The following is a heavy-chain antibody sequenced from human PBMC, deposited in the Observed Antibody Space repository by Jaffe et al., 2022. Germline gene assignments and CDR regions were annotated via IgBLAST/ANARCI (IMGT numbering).Heavy chain of an antibody. J-gene: IGHJ4*02. CDR2: IYYSGST. CDR3: ARLRIVVVPAAHPSEVDY. CDR1: GGSISSSSYY. V-gene: IGHV4-39*01. Sequence: QLQLQESGPGLVKPSETLSLTCTVSGGSISSSSYYWGWIRQPPGKGLEWIGSIYYSGSTYYNPSLKSRVTISVDTSKNQFSLKLSSVTAADTAVYYCARLRIVVVPAAHPSEVDYWGQGTLVTVSS. D-gene: IGHD2-2*01.